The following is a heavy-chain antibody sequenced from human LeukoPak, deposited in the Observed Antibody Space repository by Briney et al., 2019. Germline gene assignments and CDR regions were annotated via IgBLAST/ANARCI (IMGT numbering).Heavy chain of an antibody. Sequence: PGRSLRLSCAASGFTFSSYGMHWVRQAPGKGLEWVAVISYDGSNKYYADPVKGRFTISRDNSKSTLYLEMNSLRADDTAVYYCARDPTLHEGGYWGQGTLVTVSS. J-gene: IGHJ4*02. CDR1: GFTFSSYG. V-gene: IGHV3-30*03. CDR3: ARDPTLHEGGY. CDR2: ISYDGSNK.